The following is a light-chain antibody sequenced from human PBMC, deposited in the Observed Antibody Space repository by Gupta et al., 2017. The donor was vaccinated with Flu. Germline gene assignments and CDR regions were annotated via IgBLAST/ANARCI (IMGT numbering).Light chain of an antibody. Sequence: EIVLTQSPGTLSLYPGERATLSCRASQTISDNQLAWYQQKPGQAPKLLIYGASSRATGIPDRIGGSGSGTDFTLTINRLETEDFAVYYCQQYDGSSTFGQGTRLEI. J-gene: IGKJ5*01. CDR3: QQYDGSST. CDR2: GAS. V-gene: IGKV3-20*01. CDR1: QTISDNQ.